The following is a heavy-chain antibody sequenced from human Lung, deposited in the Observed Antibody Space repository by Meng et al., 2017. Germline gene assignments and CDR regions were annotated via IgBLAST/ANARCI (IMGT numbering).Heavy chain of an antibody. CDR1: GGSFSPHT. J-gene: IGHJ4*02. Sequence: QVQLVQFGAEVKKPGSSVKVACKTSGGSFSPHTFSWVRQAPGQGLEWMGGLIAVFDKTKAAPRFQDRVTFTADESTSTAYMELSSLTFDDTAVYFCARGRRNEPLFDYWGQGTLVTVSS. V-gene: IGHV1-69*13. D-gene: IGHD1-14*01. CDR2: LIAVFDKT. CDR3: ARGRRNEPLFDY.